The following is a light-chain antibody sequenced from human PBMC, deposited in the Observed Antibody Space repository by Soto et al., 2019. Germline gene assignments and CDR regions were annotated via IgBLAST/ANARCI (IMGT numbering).Light chain of an antibody. Sequence: QSVRTQPASVSGSPGQSITISCTGASSDVGGFDHVSWYQQHPGKVPRLLIYDVSSRPSGVSDRFSGSKSGNTASLTISGLQAEDEADYYCNSFTTTNTYVFGTGTKVTVL. J-gene: IGLJ1*01. CDR2: DVS. CDR1: SSDVGGFDH. CDR3: NSFTTTNTYV. V-gene: IGLV2-14*03.